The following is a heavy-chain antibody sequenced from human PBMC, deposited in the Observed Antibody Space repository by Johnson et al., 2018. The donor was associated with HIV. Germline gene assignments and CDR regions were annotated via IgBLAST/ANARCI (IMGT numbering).Heavy chain of an antibody. D-gene: IGHD5-18*01. CDR1: GFTFSNNA. V-gene: IGHV3-23*04. CDR2: ISGTGDNT. CDR3: AKTHTYGGCGDAFDI. J-gene: IGHJ3*02. Sequence: VQLVESGGGLVQPGGSLRLSCAASGFTFSNNAMSWVRQAPGKGLEWVAGISGTGDNTYYADSVKGRFTISRENSKNTMYLQMNSLRTEDTAVYFCAKTHTYGGCGDAFDIWGQGTMFTVSS.